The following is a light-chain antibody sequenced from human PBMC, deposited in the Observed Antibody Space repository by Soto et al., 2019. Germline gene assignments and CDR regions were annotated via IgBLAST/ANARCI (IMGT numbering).Light chain of an antibody. CDR3: QQHGTT. CDR2: DAS. V-gene: IGKV3-20*01. Sequence: EIVLTQSPGTLSLSPGETATLSCRASQSVRSNYLAWYQQKPGQAPRLLIYDASSRATGIPDRFSGSGSDTDFTLTISRLEPEDSAVYYCQQHGTTFGQGTKVEIK. J-gene: IGKJ1*01. CDR1: QSVRSNY.